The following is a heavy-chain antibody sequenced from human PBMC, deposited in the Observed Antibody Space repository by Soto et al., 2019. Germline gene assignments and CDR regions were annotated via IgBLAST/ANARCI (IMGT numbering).Heavy chain of an antibody. CDR1: GGSISGYY. V-gene: IGHV4-59*01. Sequence: ETLSLTCTVSGGSISGYYWSWIRQSPGKGLEWIGYIHYSGSTNYNPSLKSRVTISVDTSKNQLSLKLSSVTAADTAVYYCARGSAAGKKSPFDYWGQGTLVTVSS. D-gene: IGHD6-13*01. CDR3: ARGSAAGKKSPFDY. J-gene: IGHJ4*02. CDR2: IHYSGST.